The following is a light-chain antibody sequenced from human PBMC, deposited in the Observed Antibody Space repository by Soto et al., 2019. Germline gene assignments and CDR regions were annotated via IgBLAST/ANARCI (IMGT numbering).Light chain of an antibody. CDR3: QQYDNWPPFT. J-gene: IGKJ3*01. V-gene: IGKV3-15*01. Sequence: EIVMTQSPATLSVSPGERATLSCRASQSVSSNLAWYQQKPGQAPRLLIYGASTRAIGIPARFSGSGSGTEFTLNISSLQSEDCAVYYCQQYDNWPPFTFGPGTKVDIK. CDR1: QSVSSN. CDR2: GAS.